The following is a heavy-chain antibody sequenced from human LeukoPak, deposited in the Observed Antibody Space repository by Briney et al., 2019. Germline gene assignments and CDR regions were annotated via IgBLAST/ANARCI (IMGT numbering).Heavy chain of an antibody. V-gene: IGHV5-51*01. Sequence: GESLKLSCMGSRYSYTSYWIGWVRQMPGNGLEWMGIIYPGDSDTCYSPSFQGQLTISADKSLSTAYLQWSSLKASDTAMYYCAGRLSSSHGDAFDICGQGTMVTASS. D-gene: IGHD6-13*01. CDR1: RYSYTSYW. CDR2: IYPGDSDT. CDR3: AGRLSSSHGDAFDI. J-gene: IGHJ3*02.